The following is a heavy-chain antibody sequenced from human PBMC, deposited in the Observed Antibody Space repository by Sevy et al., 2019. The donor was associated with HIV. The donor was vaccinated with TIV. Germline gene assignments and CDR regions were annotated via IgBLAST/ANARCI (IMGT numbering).Heavy chain of an antibody. CDR3: ARGGGLTDYGMDV. CDR2: MYYSGSI. J-gene: IGHJ6*02. CDR1: DGSISPYY. D-gene: IGHD3-16*01. Sequence: SETLSLTCAVSDGSISPYYWNWIRQPPGKGLEWIGYMYYSGSIKYNPSFKSRVTISVDMSKNQVSLNLRSVTAADTAVDYCARGGGLTDYGMDVWGQGTTVTVSS. V-gene: IGHV4-59*01.